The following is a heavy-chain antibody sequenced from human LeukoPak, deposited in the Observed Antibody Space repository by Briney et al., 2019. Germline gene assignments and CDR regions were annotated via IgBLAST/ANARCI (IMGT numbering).Heavy chain of an antibody. J-gene: IGHJ4*02. CDR3: ARDSRHSGSYYFDY. D-gene: IGHD1-26*01. CDR2: ISSSGSTI. Sequence: GGSLRLSCAASGFNFSSYEMNWVRQAPGKGLEWVSYISSSGSTIYYADSVKGRFTISRDNAKNSLYLQMNSLRAEDTAVYYCARDSRHSGSYYFDYWGQGTLVTVSS. CDR1: GFNFSSYE. V-gene: IGHV3-48*03.